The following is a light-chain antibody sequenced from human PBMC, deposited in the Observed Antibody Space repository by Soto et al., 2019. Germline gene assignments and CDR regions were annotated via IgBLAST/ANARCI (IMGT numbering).Light chain of an antibody. Sequence: EIVLTQSPATLSLSPGERATLSCRASQSVSSYLAWYQQKPGQAPRLLIYDASNRATGIPARFSGSGSGTDFTLTISSLEPEDFAVYYCLQRSNWRTFGRGTRLVIK. CDR2: DAS. J-gene: IGKJ5*01. CDR1: QSVSSY. CDR3: LQRSNWRT. V-gene: IGKV3-11*01.